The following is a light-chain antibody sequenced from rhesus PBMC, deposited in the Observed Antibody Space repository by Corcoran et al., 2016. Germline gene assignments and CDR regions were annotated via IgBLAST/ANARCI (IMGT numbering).Light chain of an antibody. CDR1: QGITND. CDR2: EAS. V-gene: IGKV1-21*01. CDR3: QHYYRAPCS. J-gene: IGKJ2*01. Sequence: DIQMTQSPSSLSASVGDRVTITCRASQGITNDLAWYQQKPGETPKVLIYEASSLQSGIPSRSSGSGSGTDFTLTISSLQPEDFASYYCQHYYRAPCSFGQGTRVEIK.